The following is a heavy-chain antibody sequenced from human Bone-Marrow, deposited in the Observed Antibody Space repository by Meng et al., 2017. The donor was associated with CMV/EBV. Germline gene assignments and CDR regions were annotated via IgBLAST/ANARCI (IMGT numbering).Heavy chain of an antibody. Sequence: GESLKISCAASGFTFSYYWMSWVRQAPGKGLEWVANIRQDGSEKYYVDSVKGRFTISRDNAKNSLYLQMNSLRAEDTAVYYCARIYCSSTSCYSKSMDVWGQGTTVTFSS. D-gene: IGHD2-2*02. CDR1: GFTFSYYW. V-gene: IGHV3-7*01. CDR3: ARIYCSSTSCYSKSMDV. CDR2: IRQDGSEK. J-gene: IGHJ6*02.